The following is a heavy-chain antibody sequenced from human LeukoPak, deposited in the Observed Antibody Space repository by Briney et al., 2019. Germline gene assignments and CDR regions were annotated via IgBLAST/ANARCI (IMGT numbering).Heavy chain of an antibody. V-gene: IGHV3-48*04. CDR3: ARHRYSGSYGY. Sequence: PGGSLRLSCAASGFTFSSYSMNWVRQAPGKGLEWVSYISSSSSTIYYADSVKGRFTISRDNAKNSLYLQMNSLRAEDTAVYYCARHRYSGSYGYWGQGTLVTVSS. D-gene: IGHD1-26*01. CDR1: GFTFSSYS. CDR2: ISSSSSTI. J-gene: IGHJ4*02.